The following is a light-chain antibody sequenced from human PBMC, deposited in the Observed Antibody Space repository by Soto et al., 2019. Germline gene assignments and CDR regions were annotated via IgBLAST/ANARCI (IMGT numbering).Light chain of an antibody. CDR1: QNVENY. J-gene: IGKJ1*01. CDR3: LQDYNYPWT. Sequence: DIQMTQSPSTLSASVGDRVTITCRASQNVENYLAWYQQKPGKAPKLLIYKASTLKSGVPSRFSGSGSGTEFTLTISSLQPEDFATYYCLQDYNYPWTFGQGTKV. CDR2: KAS. V-gene: IGKV1-5*03.